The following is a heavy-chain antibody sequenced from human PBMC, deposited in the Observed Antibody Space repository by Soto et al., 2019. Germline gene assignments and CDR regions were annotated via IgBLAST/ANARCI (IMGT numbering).Heavy chain of an antibody. CDR3: ARGGYSDGTYYFDY. CDR1: GGTFSSYA. Sequence: QVQLVQSGAEVKKPGSSVKVSCKASGGTFSSYAISWVRQAPGQGLEWMGGIIPIFGTANYAQKFQGRGTITADESTSTAYRELGSLRSDDTAVYYCARGGYSDGTYYFDYWGQGTLVTVSS. D-gene: IGHD5-18*01. V-gene: IGHV1-69*01. J-gene: IGHJ4*02. CDR2: IIPIFGTA.